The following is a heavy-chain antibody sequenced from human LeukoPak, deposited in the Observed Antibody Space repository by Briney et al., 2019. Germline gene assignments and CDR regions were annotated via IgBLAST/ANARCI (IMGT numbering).Heavy chain of an antibody. Sequence: ASVKVSCKASGYTFTSYGISWVRQAPGQGLEWMGMINPSGGGTSYAQKFQGRVTMTRDTSTRTVYMEGSSLKPEDTAVYYCARQGAYSSAIGMGYWGQGTLVTVSS. V-gene: IGHV1-46*01. CDR3: ARQGAYSSAIGMGY. CDR2: INPSGGGT. D-gene: IGHD6-19*01. J-gene: IGHJ4*02. CDR1: GYTFTSYG.